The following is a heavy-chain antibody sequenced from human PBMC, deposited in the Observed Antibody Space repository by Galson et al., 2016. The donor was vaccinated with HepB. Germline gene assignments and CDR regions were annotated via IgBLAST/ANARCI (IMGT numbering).Heavy chain of an antibody. J-gene: IGHJ4*02. CDR1: GYTFTDYY. V-gene: IGHV1-2*02. D-gene: IGHD3-22*01. CDR2: INPNSGGT. CDR3: ARVTENYYDAS. Sequence: SVKVSCKASGYTFTDYYMHWVRQAPGQGLEWMGWINPNSGGTDYAQKFQGRVTMTRDTSISTAYMELSRLSSDDTAVYYCARVTENYYDASWGQGTLITVSS.